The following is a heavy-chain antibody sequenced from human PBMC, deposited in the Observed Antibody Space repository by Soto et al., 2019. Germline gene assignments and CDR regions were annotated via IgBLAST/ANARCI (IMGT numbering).Heavy chain of an antibody. D-gene: IGHD3-10*02. CDR1: GFTFSSFS. CDR3: AGGVFGMYYFDY. Sequence: GGSLRLSCAASGFTFSSFSLNWVRQSPGKGLEWVSSISSSSNYIYYADSVKGRFTASGDNAKKSLYLQMNSLRDEDTAVYYCAGGVFGMYYFDYWGQGTLVTVSS. CDR2: ISSSSNYI. V-gene: IGHV3-21*01. J-gene: IGHJ4*02.